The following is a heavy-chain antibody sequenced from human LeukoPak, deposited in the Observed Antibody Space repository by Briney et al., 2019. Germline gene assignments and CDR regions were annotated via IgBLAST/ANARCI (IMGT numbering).Heavy chain of an antibody. V-gene: IGHV1-69*01. J-gene: IGHJ4*02. Sequence: GASVKVSCTASGGTFSSYAISWVRQAPGQGLEWMGGIIPIFGTANYAQKFQGRVTITADESTSTAYMELSSLRSEDTAVYYCANSDTAMAHYYFDYWGQGTLVTVSS. D-gene: IGHD5-18*01. CDR3: ANSDTAMAHYYFDY. CDR2: IIPIFGTA. CDR1: GGTFSSYA.